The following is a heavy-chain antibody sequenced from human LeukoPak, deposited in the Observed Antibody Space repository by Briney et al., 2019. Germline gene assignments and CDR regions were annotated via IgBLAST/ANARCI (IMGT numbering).Heavy chain of an antibody. Sequence: GRSLRLSCAASGFTFSSYAMTWVSQAPGKGLEWDSGISGRSVSTFYADSVKGRFTISRDNSKNTLFLQMNSLRAEDTAVYYCAKSPSIAAAGSLFDYWGQGTLVTVSS. V-gene: IGHV3-23*01. CDR1: GFTFSSYA. CDR3: AKSPSIAAAGSLFDY. CDR2: ISGRSVST. D-gene: IGHD6-13*01. J-gene: IGHJ4*02.